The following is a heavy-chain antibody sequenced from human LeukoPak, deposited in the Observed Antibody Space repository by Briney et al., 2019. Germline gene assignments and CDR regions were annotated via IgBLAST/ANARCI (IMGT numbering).Heavy chain of an antibody. Sequence: ASVKVSCKASGGTFSSYAISWVRQAPGQGLEWMGIINPSGGSTSYAQKFQGRVTMTRDTSTSTVYMELSSLRSEDTAVYYCARDLSPTYSSSWRHFDYWGQGTLVTVSS. J-gene: IGHJ4*02. CDR1: GGTFSSYA. V-gene: IGHV1-46*01. CDR2: INPSGGST. CDR3: ARDLSPTYSSSWRHFDY. D-gene: IGHD6-13*01.